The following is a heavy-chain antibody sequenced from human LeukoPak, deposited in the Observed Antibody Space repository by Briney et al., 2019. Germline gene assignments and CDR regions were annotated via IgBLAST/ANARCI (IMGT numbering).Heavy chain of an antibody. V-gene: IGHV3-9*01. Sequence: GGSLRLSCAASGFTFDDYAMHWVRQAPGKGLEWVSGISWNSGSIGYADSVKGRFTISRDNAKNSLYLQMNSLRAEDTALYYCALIAAAPGWGQGTLVTVSS. CDR2: ISWNSGSI. CDR1: GFTFDDYA. J-gene: IGHJ4*02. D-gene: IGHD6-13*01. CDR3: ALIAAAPG.